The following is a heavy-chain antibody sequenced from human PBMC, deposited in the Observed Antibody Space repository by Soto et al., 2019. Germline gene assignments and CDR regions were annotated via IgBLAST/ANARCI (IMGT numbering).Heavy chain of an antibody. CDR3: ARGPYGSGSPIAPYYFDY. D-gene: IGHD3-10*01. J-gene: IGHJ4*02. CDR1: GFTFSSYD. CDR2: IGTAGDT. Sequence: EVQRVESGGGLVQPGGSLRLSCAASGFTFSSYDMHWVRQATGKGLESVSAIGTAGDTYYPGSVKGRFTISRENAKNSLYLQMNSLRAGDTAVYYCARGPYGSGSPIAPYYFDYWGQGTLVTVSS. V-gene: IGHV3-13*01.